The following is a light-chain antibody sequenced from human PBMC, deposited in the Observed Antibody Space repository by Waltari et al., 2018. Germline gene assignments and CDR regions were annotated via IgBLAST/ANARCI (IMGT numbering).Light chain of an antibody. J-gene: IGLJ2*01. Sequence: QSALTQPASVSGSPGQSLTISCTGSSRDVGSYKFVSRYQQHPGKAPQLMIYWGSPRPAGVSNRFSGSKSGNTASLTSSGLRAEDEADYYCCSYAGSSPHVIFGGGTKLTVL. V-gene: IGLV2-23*01. CDR3: CSYAGSSPHVI. CDR2: WGS. CDR1: SRDVGSYKF.